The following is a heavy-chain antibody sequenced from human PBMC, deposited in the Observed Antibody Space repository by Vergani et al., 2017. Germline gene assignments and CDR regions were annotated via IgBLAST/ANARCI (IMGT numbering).Heavy chain of an antibody. CDR2: INHSGST. V-gene: IGHV4-34*01. J-gene: IGHJ6*02. CDR1: GGSFSGYY. D-gene: IGHD3-16*01. CDR3: AKGQGGLIYYYYGMDV. Sequence: QVQLQQWGAGLLKPSETLSLTCAVYGGSFSGYYWSWIRQPPGKGLEWIGEINHSGSTNYNPSLKSRVTISVDTSKNSLYLQMNSLRAEDTALYYCAKGQGGLIYYYYGMDVWGQGTTVTVSS.